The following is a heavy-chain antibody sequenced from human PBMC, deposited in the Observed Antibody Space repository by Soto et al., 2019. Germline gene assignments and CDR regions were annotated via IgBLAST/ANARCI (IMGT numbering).Heavy chain of an antibody. J-gene: IGHJ4*02. CDR1: GYTFTAYY. V-gene: IGHV1-2*02. Sequence: QVQLVQSGAEVKKSGASVKVSCKASGYTFTAYYIHWVRQAPGQGLEWMGEISPNSGGTKYAQKFQGRVTMTRDTSITTVYMDLLNLSPDDTAVYYCGKGRSGDVGVFYWGQGTLVTVSS. CDR3: GKGRSGDVGVFY. D-gene: IGHD1-26*01. CDR2: ISPNSGGT.